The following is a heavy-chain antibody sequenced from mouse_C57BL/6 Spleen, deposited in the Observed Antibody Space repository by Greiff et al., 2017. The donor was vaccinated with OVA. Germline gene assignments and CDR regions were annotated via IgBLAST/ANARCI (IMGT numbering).Heavy chain of an antibody. CDR1: GFSFTSYG. Sequence: QVQLKQSGPGLVQPSQCLSITCTASGFSFTSYGVHWVRQSPGKGLEWLGVIWSGGSTDYNAAFIARLSISKDNSKSKVFFKMNSLQADDTAIYYCARNPTHYAMDYWGQGTSVTVAS. CDR2: IWSGGST. CDR3: ARNPTHYAMDY. J-gene: IGHJ4*01. D-gene: IGHD2-10*01. V-gene: IGHV2-2*01.